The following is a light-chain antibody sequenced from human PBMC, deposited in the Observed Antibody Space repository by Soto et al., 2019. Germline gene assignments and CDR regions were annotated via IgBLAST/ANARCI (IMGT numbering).Light chain of an antibody. Sequence: QSVLTQPRSVSGSPGQSVTISCTGTSGDVGAYNHVSWFQQHPGKAPNLMIYDVSKRPSGVPDRFSGSKSGNSASLTISGLQAEDEADYYCSSYEGTNNFVVFGTGTKVTVL. V-gene: IGLV2-11*01. CDR3: SSYEGTNNFVV. J-gene: IGLJ1*01. CDR2: DVS. CDR1: SGDVGAYNH.